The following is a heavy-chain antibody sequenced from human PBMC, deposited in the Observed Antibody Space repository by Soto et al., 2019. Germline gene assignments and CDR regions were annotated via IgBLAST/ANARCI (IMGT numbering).Heavy chain of an antibody. CDR3: ARNRLYRGIHWRVPSWLAWFDY. J-gene: IGHJ4*02. Sequence: ASVKVSCKASGYTFTSYYMHWVRQAPGQGLEWMGIINPSGGSTSYAQKFQGRVTMTRDTSTSTVYMELSSLRSEDTAVYYCARNRLYRGIHWRVPSWLAWFDYGAEGGLV. D-gene: IGHD1-26*01. V-gene: IGHV1-46*01. CDR2: INPSGGST. CDR1: GYTFTSYY.